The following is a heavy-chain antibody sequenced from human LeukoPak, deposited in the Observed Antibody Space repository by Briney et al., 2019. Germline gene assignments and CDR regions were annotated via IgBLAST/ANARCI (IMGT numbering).Heavy chain of an antibody. CDR3: ARDLRGYYSLDY. V-gene: IGHV3-21*01. J-gene: IGHJ4*02. CDR2: ISSSSSYI. Sequence: GGSLRLSCAASGFTFSSYSMNWVRQAPGKGLEWVSSISSSSSYIYYADSVKGRFTISRDNAKNSLYLQMNSLRAEDTAVYYCARDLRGYYSLDYWGQGTLVTVSS. D-gene: IGHD3-22*01. CDR1: GFTFSSYS.